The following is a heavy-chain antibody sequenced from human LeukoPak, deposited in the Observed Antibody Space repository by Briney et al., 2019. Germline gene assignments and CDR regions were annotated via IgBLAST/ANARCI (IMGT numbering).Heavy chain of an antibody. CDR1: GGSFSGYY. CDR2: INHSGST. V-gene: IGHV4-34*01. CDR3: ARRVATYYYYYMDV. Sequence: PSETLSLTCAVYGGSFSGYYWSWIRQPPGKGLEWIGEINHSGSTNYNPSLKSRVTISVDTSKNQFSLKLSSVTAADTAVYYCARRVATYYYYYMDVWGKGTTVTISS. J-gene: IGHJ6*03. D-gene: IGHD5-12*01.